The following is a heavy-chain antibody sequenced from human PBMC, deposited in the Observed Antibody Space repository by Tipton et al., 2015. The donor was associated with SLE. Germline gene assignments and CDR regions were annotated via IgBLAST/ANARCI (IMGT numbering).Heavy chain of an antibody. CDR2: ISDSGGST. CDR3: AKLHSYDFWSGYYGGYIDY. Sequence: SLRLSCAASGFNFNIYAMSWVRQAPGKGLEWVSVISDSGGSTYYADSVKGRFTISRDNSKNTLYLQMNSLRAGDTAVYYCAKLHSYDFWSGYYGGYIDYWGQGTLVTVSS. CDR1: GFNFNIYA. J-gene: IGHJ4*02. V-gene: IGHV3-23*01. D-gene: IGHD3-3*01.